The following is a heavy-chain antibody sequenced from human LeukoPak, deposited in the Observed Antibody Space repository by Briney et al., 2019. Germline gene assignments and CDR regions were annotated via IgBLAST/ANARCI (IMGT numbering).Heavy chain of an antibody. D-gene: IGHD5-12*01. Sequence: ASVKVSCKASGYTFTNYGISWVRQGPGQRLEWMGWISGYNGNTNYAQKSQGRVTMTTDTSTNAAHMELRSLRSDDTAVYYCARDCGYQCLFDYWGQGTLVTVSS. V-gene: IGHV1-18*01. CDR2: ISGYNGNT. CDR3: ARDCGYQCLFDY. CDR1: GYTFTNYG. J-gene: IGHJ4*02.